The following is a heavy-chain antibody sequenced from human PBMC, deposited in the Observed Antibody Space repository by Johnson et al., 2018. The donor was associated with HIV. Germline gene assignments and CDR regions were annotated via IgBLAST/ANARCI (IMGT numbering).Heavy chain of an antibody. V-gene: IGHV3-30-3*01. J-gene: IGHJ3*02. CDR3: TVHSGERTDHDAFDI. Sequence: QMLLVESGGGVVQPGRSLRLSCAASGFTFSSYAMHWVRQAPGKGLEWVAVISYDGSNKYYADSVKGRFTISRDNSKNTLYLQINSLKTEDTAVYYCTVHSGERTDHDAFDIWGQGTMVTVSS. CDR2: ISYDGSNK. D-gene: IGHD1-26*01. CDR1: GFTFSSYA.